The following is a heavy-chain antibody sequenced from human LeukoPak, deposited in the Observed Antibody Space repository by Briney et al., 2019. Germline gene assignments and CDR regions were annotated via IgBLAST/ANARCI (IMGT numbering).Heavy chain of an antibody. CDR2: IYPGDSDT. Sequence: GESLKIPCRDSGNTFTTSLIVWVRQMPGKGLEWMGIIYPGDSDTKYSPSFQGQVTISADKSISTAYLHWNSLKASDTATYYCARPKYSSSLAFDFWGQGTPVTVSS. J-gene: IGHJ4*02. V-gene: IGHV5-51*01. CDR1: GNTFTTSL. CDR3: ARPKYSSSLAFDF. D-gene: IGHD6-6*01.